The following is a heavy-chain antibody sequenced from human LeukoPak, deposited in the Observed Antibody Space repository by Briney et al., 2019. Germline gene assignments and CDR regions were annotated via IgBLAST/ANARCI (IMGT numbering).Heavy chain of an antibody. Sequence: PSETLSLTCTVSGGSISSGSYYWSWIRQPAGKGLEWIGRIYTSGSTNYNPSLKSRVTISVDTSKNQFSLKLSSVTAADTAVYYCARGTRQLWPRYYYYYYMDVWGKGTTVAVSS. V-gene: IGHV4-61*02. CDR1: GGSISSGSYY. CDR2: IYTSGST. J-gene: IGHJ6*03. D-gene: IGHD5-18*01. CDR3: ARGTRQLWPRYYYYYYMDV.